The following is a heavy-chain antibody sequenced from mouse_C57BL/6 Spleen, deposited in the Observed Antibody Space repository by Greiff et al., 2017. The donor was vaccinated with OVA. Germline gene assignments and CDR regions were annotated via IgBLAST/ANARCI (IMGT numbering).Heavy chain of an antibody. J-gene: IGHJ3*01. CDR1: GYTFTSYW. CDR3: ARSGGSSFAY. V-gene: IGHV1-69*01. Sequence: QVQLQQSGAELVMPGASVKLSCKASGYTFTSYWMHWVKQRPGQGLERIGEIDPSDSYTNYNQKFKGKSTLTVDKSSSTAYMQLSSLTSEDSAVYYCARSGGSSFAYWGQGTLVTVSA. CDR2: IDPSDSYT.